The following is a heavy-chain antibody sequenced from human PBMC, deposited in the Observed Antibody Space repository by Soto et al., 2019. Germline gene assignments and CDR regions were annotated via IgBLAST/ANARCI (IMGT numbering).Heavy chain of an antibody. CDR3: ARDNYDYGDYGAFDI. Sequence: SETLSLTCTVSGGSISSYYWSWIRQPPGKGLEWIGYIYYSGSTNYNPSLKSRVTISVDTSKNQFSLKLRSVTAADTAVYYCARDNYDYGDYGAFDIWGQGTMVTVSS. J-gene: IGHJ3*02. D-gene: IGHD4-17*01. CDR1: GGSISSYY. CDR2: IYYSGST. V-gene: IGHV4-59*01.